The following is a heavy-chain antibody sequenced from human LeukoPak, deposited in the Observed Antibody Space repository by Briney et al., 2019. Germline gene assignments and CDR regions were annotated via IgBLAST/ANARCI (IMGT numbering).Heavy chain of an antibody. Sequence: PGGSLRLSCAASGFTLSDYYMSWIRQAPGKGLEWVSYISSSGSTIYYADSVKGRFTISRDNAKNSLYLQMNSLRAEDTAVYYCARAMGATLQTGSDAFDIWGQGTMVTVSS. V-gene: IGHV3-11*01. CDR3: ARAMGATLQTGSDAFDI. CDR2: ISSSGSTI. CDR1: GFTLSDYY. D-gene: IGHD1-26*01. J-gene: IGHJ3*02.